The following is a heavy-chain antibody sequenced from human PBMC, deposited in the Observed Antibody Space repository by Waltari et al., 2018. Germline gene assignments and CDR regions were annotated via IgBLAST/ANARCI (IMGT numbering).Heavy chain of an antibody. Sequence: QVQLVESGGGVVQPGGSLRLSCAASGFTFSSYGMHWVRQAPGKGLERVAFIRYDGSNKYYADSVNGRFTVSRDNSRNTVCLQVNRRRAEATAVYGWAEGRCYDRGGYSYYFDYWGQGTLVTVSS. CDR1: GFTFSSYG. CDR3: AEGRCYDRGGYSYYFDY. V-gene: IGHV3-30*02. D-gene: IGHD3-22*01. J-gene: IGHJ4*02. CDR2: IRYDGSNK.